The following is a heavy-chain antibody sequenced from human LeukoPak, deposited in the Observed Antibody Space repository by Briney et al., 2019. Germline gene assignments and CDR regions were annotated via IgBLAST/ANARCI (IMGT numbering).Heavy chain of an antibody. CDR2: THYSGNT. D-gene: IGHD5-18*01. V-gene: IGHV4-39*07. J-gene: IGHJ4*02. CDR3: ACLGAMVN. Sequence: SETLSLTCVVSGDSVSSTNYYWGWIRQPPGKGLEWIGTTHYSGNTYYNPSLKSRVTISLDTSKNQFSLRLNSVTAADTAVYYCACLGAMVNWGQGTLVTVSS. CDR1: GDSVSSTNYY.